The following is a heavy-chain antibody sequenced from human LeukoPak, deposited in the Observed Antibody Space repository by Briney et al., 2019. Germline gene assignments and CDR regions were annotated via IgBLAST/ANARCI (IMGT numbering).Heavy chain of an antibody. D-gene: IGHD1-26*01. CDR1: GYTFTGYY. J-gene: IGHJ4*02. CDR3: AGDHPRPYSGVSDY. CDR2: INPNSGGT. Sequence: EASVKVSCKASGYTFTGYYMHWVRQAPGQGLEWMGWINPNSGGTNYAQKFQGRVTMTRDTSISTAYMELSRLRSDDTAVYYGAGDHPRPYSGVSDYWGQGTLVTVSS. V-gene: IGHV1-2*02.